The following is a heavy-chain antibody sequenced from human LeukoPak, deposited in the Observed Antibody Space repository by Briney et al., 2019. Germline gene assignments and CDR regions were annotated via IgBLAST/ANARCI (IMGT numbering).Heavy chain of an antibody. V-gene: IGHV3-30*18. CDR1: GLTFSSSA. D-gene: IGHD3-10*01. J-gene: IGHJ6*02. CDR3: AKEYSSSRSKRGSYYYYGVDV. CDR2: ISFDGGNK. Sequence: GGSLRLSCVASGLTFSSSAIHWVRQARGKGLEWVAVISFDGGNKYLAESGRGRFTLSRDNSNNTVYLQMNSLGAEDTALYYCAKEYSSSRSKRGSYYYYGVDVWGQGTTVTVSS.